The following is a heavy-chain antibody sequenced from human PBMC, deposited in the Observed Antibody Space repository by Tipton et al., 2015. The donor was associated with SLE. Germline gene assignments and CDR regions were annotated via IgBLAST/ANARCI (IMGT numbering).Heavy chain of an antibody. V-gene: IGHV3-53*01. CDR3: ARELGGGFDI. J-gene: IGHJ3*02. Sequence: SLRLSCAASGFNVSHSFMNWVRQAPGEGLDWLSLISASGNTYYADSVRGRFTISRDNSKNTLSLQMNSLRAEDTALYYCARELGGGFDIWGQGTMITVSS. D-gene: IGHD3-16*01. CDR1: GFNVSHSF. CDR2: ISASGNT.